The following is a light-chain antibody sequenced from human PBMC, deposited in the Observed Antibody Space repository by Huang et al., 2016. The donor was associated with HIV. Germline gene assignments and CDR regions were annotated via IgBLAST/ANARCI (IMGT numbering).Light chain of an antibody. Sequence: EIVMTQSPATLSVSPGERAILSCRASQNIDTNVAWYQQKPGQAPRRRIFGASTRATCIAARLTGGRSETAFTLTINSVQSGDVAMVYCHQSRDWPPWTFGQGTRVQI. CDR1: QNIDTN. CDR2: GAS. CDR3: HQSRDWPPWT. J-gene: IGKJ1*01. V-gene: IGKV3-15*01.